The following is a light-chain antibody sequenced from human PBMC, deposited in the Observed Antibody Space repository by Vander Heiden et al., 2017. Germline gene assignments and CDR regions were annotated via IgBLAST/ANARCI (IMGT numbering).Light chain of an antibody. J-gene: IGKJ3*01. Sequence: EIVLTQSPATLSSSPGERATLSCRASQSVSSYLAWYQQKPGQAPRLLIYDASNRATGIPARFSGSGSGTDFTLTISSLEPEDFAVYYCQQRRDFGPGTKVDIK. CDR3: QQRRD. V-gene: IGKV3-11*01. CDR1: QSVSSY. CDR2: DAS.